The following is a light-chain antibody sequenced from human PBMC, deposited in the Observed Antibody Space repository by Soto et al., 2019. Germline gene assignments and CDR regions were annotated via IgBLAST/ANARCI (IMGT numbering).Light chain of an antibody. V-gene: IGKV3-15*01. CDR3: QQYNNWPRT. J-gene: IGKJ1*01. CDR1: QSVSIN. CDR2: GAS. Sequence: EIVMTQSPATLSVSPGERATLSCRASQSVSINLAWYQQKPGQATRLLIYGASTRATAFPARFSGSGSGTEFTLTISSLQSEDFAVYYCQQYNNWPRTFGQGTKVEIK.